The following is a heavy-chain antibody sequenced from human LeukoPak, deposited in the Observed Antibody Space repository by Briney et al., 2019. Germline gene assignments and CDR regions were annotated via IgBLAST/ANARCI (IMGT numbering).Heavy chain of an antibody. CDR2: ISAYNGNT. D-gene: IGHD3-9*01. V-gene: IGHV1-18*04. CDR3: ARDQGPYDILTGYYNHLDY. Sequence: GESLKVSCKASGYTFTSYGISWVRQAPGQGLEWMGWISAYNGNTNYAQKLQGRVTMTTDTSTSTAYMELRSLRSDDTAVYYCARDQGPYDILTGYYNHLDYWGQGTLVTVSS. CDR1: GYTFTSYG. J-gene: IGHJ4*02.